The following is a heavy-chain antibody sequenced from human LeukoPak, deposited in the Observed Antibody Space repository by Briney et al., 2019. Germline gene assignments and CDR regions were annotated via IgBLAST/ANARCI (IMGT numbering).Heavy chain of an antibody. Sequence: PGGSLRLSCAASGFTFSSYWMHWVRQAPGKGLVWVSRINRDGSSTTYADSVKGRFIISRDNAKSTLYLQVNSLRTEDTAVYYCARDAACGMYVWGQGTTVTVSS. CDR1: GFTFSSYW. V-gene: IGHV3-74*01. CDR3: ARDAACGMYV. D-gene: IGHD6-25*01. CDR2: INRDGSST. J-gene: IGHJ6*02.